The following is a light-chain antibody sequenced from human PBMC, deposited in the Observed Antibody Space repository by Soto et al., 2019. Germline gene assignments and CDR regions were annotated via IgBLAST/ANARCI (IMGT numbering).Light chain of an antibody. CDR2: GAS. Sequence: EIVMTQSPATLSVSPGERATISCRASQSVSSNLAWYQQKPGQAPRLLIYGASTRATGIPARFSGSGSGTEFTHTISSLRYEDFAVYYCQQHNNWPPFTFGPGTKVDIK. CDR3: QQHNNWPPFT. CDR1: QSVSSN. V-gene: IGKV3-15*01. J-gene: IGKJ3*01.